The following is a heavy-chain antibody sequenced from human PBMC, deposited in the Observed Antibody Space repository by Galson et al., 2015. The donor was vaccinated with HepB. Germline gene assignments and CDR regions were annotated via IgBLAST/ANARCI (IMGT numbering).Heavy chain of an antibody. D-gene: IGHD4-11*01. Sequence: SLRLSCAASGFTFSGYGMNWVRQAPGKGLEWVSSITTGSGYIYYADSVKGRFTISRDDAKNSLYLYMNSLRVEDTAVYYCARAFPDDSNYVGDYWGQGILVTVSS. CDR3: ARAFPDDSNYVGDY. V-gene: IGHV3-21*01. CDR1: GFTFSGYG. J-gene: IGHJ4*02. CDR2: ITTGSGYI.